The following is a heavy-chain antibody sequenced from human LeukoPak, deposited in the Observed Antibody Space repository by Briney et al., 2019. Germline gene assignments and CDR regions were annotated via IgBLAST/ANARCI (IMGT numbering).Heavy chain of an antibody. CDR2: INSDGSST. J-gene: IGHJ4*02. CDR1: GFTFNRYW. V-gene: IGHV3-74*01. Sequence: GGSLRLSCAASGFTFNRYWMHWVRQVPGKGLVWVSRINSDGSSTTYADSVKGRFTISRDNARNTLYLQVNSLRVDDTAIYYCAIYQQQPRLGSDYWGQGTLVTVSS. D-gene: IGHD6-13*01. CDR3: AIYQQQPRLGSDY.